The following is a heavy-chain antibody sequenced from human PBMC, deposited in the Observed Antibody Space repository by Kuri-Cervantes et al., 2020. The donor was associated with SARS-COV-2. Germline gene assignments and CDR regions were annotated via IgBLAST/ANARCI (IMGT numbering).Heavy chain of an antibody. CDR1: GGSISSSNW. CDR2: IYHSGST. V-gene: IGHV4-4*02. CDR3: ARYPVDTAKYYYYGMDV. J-gene: IGHJ6*02. Sequence: SETLSLTCAVSGGSISSSNWWSWVRQPPGKGLEWIGEIYHSGSTNYNPSLKSRVTISVDKSKNQFSLKLGSVTAADTAVYYCARYPVDTAKYYYYGMDVWGQGTTVTVSS. D-gene: IGHD5-18*01.